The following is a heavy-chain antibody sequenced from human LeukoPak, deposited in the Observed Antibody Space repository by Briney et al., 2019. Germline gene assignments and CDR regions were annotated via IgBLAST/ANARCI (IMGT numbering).Heavy chain of an antibody. D-gene: IGHD3-3*01. CDR3: ARGATRNYDFWNDPIGSFFDS. V-gene: IGHV1-8*01. Sequence: ASVKVSCKASGYTYTSYDISWVRQATGQGLEWMGWMNPKSGNTGYAQKFRGRVTMTRDTSISTAYMELSDLGSDDTAVYYCARGATRNYDFWNDPIGSFFDSWGQATLVTVSS. J-gene: IGHJ4*02. CDR1: GYTYTSYD. CDR2: MNPKSGNT.